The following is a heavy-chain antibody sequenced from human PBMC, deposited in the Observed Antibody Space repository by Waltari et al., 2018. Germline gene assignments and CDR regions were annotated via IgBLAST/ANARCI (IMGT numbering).Heavy chain of an antibody. CDR3: ARAGVGAISFSDY. CDR2: IKQDGTAE. D-gene: IGHD1-26*01. CDR1: GVIFGSHW. V-gene: IGHV3-7*01. J-gene: IGHJ4*02. Sequence: EVQLVESGGGLVQPGGSLRLSWSASGVIFGSHWMSWVRQAPGKGLEWVANIKQDGTAEYYVDSVRGRFTISRDNAKNSLFLQMNSLRAEDTAVYYCARAGVGAISFSDYWGQGTLVSVSS.